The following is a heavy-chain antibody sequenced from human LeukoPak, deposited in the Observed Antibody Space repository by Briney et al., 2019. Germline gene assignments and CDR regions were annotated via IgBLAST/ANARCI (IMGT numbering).Heavy chain of an antibody. Sequence: ASVKVSCKASGYTFTGYYMHWVRQAPGQGLEWMGWINPNSGGTNYAQKFQGRVTMTRDTSISTAYMELSRLRSDDTAVYYCARSPRWFGVTIAFDIWGQGTMVTVSS. CDR3: ARSPRWFGVTIAFDI. D-gene: IGHD3-10*01. J-gene: IGHJ3*02. CDR2: INPNSGGT. V-gene: IGHV1-2*02. CDR1: GYTFTGYY.